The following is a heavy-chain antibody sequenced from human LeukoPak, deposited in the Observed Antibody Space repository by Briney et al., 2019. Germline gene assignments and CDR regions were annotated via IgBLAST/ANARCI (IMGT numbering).Heavy chain of an antibody. Sequence: SETLSLTCTVSGGSISSGRYYWNWIRQPAGKGLEWIGRIYTSGSTNYNPSLKSRITISVDTSKNQFSLKLSSVTAADTAVYYCARDRILYSPSKLDPWGQGTLVTVSS. CDR3: ARDRILYSPSKLDP. D-gene: IGHD2-8*01. J-gene: IGHJ5*02. V-gene: IGHV4-61*02. CDR2: IYTSGST. CDR1: GGSISSGRYY.